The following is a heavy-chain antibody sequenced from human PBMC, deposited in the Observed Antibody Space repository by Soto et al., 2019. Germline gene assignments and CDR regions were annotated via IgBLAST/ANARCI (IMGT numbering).Heavy chain of an antibody. V-gene: IGHV1-2*02. CDR3: ASGMGSQSY. CDR1: GYTFIDYY. CDR2: INPNSGAT. D-gene: IGHD3-10*01. J-gene: IGHJ4*02. Sequence: QVQLVQSGAEVKKPGASVKVSCKASGYTFIDYYIHWVRQAPGQGLEWMGWINPNSGATNYAQKFQDGVTMTRDTSISTAYMELRRLKSDDTAVDYCASGMGSQSYWGQGTLVTVSS.